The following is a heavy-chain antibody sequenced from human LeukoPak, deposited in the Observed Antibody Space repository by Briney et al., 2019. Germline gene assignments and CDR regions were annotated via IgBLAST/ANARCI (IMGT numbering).Heavy chain of an antibody. J-gene: IGHJ3*02. CDR1: GYRFTNYW. CDR3: ARRDDSSGYYDAFDI. CDR2: FYHGDSYN. V-gene: IGHV5-51*01. D-gene: IGHD3-22*01. Sequence: GESLNIPCKGPGYRFTNYWILWGRQLPGKGLEWMGIFYHGDSYNRYSPSFQGQVTISADKSISTAYLQWSSLKASDTAMYYCARRDDSSGYYDAFDIWGQGTMVTVSS.